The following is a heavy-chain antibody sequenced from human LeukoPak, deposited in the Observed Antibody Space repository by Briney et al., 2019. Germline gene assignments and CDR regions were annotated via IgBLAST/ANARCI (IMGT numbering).Heavy chain of an antibody. CDR3: ARGGKLEPTALAS. D-gene: IGHD2-2*01. Sequence: QPGGSLRLSCAASGFTFSSFWMHWVRQAPGKGLVWVSRINTDGSDATYADSVKGRFTISRDNAKRTLYLQMKSLRAEDTGVFYCARGGKLEPTALASWGQGTLVTVSS. CDR1: GFTFSSFW. V-gene: IGHV3-74*01. CDR2: INTDGSDA. J-gene: IGHJ4*02.